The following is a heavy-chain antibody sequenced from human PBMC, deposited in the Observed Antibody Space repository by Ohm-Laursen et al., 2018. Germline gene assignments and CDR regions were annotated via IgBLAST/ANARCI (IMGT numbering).Heavy chain of an antibody. CDR3: AKDWEQNRHGSSADY. D-gene: IGHD1-26*01. CDR2: IGGDDRT. J-gene: IGHJ4*02. CDR1: GFTFSSYA. Sequence: SLRLSCSASGFTFSSYAMSWVRQAPGKGLEWVSAIGGDDRTHYADSVKGRFTISRDNSKNTLYLQMNSLRAEDTAVYYCAKDWEQNRHGSSADYWGQGTLVTVSS. V-gene: IGHV3-23*01.